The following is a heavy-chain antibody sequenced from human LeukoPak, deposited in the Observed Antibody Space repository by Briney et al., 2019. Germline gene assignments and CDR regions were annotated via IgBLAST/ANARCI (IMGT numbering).Heavy chain of an antibody. D-gene: IGHD3-16*01. CDR2: INTDGSTT. CDR1: GFTFSSNW. CDR3: ARDTSYTFDY. Sequence: PGGSLRPSCAASGFTFSSNWMHWVRQAPGKGLVWVSRINTDGSTTTYADSVKGRFTISRDNAENTLYLQMNSLRAEDTAVYYCARDTSYTFDYWGQGTLVTVSS. V-gene: IGHV3-74*01. J-gene: IGHJ4*02.